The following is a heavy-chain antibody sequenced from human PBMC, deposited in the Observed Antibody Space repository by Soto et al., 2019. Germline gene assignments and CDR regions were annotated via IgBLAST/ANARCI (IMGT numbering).Heavy chain of an antibody. D-gene: IGHD6-19*01. CDR1: GFSLSSPAVG. CDR2: IYWNDNN. J-gene: IGHJ4*02. V-gene: IGHV2-5*01. CDR3: AHGSGWLSDY. Sequence: QITLKESGPTLVKPTQTLTLTCTFSGFSLSSPAVGVNWIRQPSGKALEWLALIYWNDNNQYSPSLRSRLTITKDTSKNQVVLTMTNVDPADTATYYCAHGSGWLSDYWGQGTLVTVSS.